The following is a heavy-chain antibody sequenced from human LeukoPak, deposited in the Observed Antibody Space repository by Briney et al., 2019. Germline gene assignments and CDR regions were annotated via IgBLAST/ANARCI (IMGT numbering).Heavy chain of an antibody. Sequence: GSVKVSCKASAYTFTAFYMHWVRQAPGQGLEWMGWINIKGGDTNSAQKFQGRVTMTRDTSISAASLELSGLTYDDTAVYFCASPSLQYCSSISCSGAYYLDLWGQGTLVTISS. V-gene: IGHV1-2*02. CDR1: AYTFTAFY. J-gene: IGHJ4*02. CDR2: INIKGGDT. CDR3: ASPSLQYCSSISCSGAYYLDL. D-gene: IGHD2-2*01.